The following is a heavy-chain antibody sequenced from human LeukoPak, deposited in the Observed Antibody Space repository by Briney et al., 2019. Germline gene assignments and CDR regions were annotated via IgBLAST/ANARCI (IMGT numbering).Heavy chain of an antibody. Sequence: GGSLRLSCAASGFTFSDYYMSWIRQAPGKGLEGVSYISSSGSTIYYADSVKGRFTISRDNAKNSLYLQMNSLRAEDTAVYYCASRDRQNYYDSSGYYYYFDYWGQGTLVTVSS. CDR3: ASRDRQNYYDSSGYYYYFDY. V-gene: IGHV3-11*01. CDR1: GFTFSDYY. D-gene: IGHD3-22*01. J-gene: IGHJ4*02. CDR2: ISSSGSTI.